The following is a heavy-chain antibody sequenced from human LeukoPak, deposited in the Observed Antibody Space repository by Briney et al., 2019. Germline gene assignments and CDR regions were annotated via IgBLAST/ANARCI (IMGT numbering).Heavy chain of an antibody. CDR3: AGEDSRVWFDP. J-gene: IGHJ5*02. CDR2: ISAYSGNT. D-gene: IGHD3-10*01. Sequence: ASVKVSCKASGYTFSSSGISWVRQAPGKGLEWMGWISAYSGNTNYAQKFRGRVTMTTDTSTSTAYMELRSLRSEDTAVYYCAGEDSRVWFDPWGQGTLVTVSS. CDR1: GYTFSSSG. V-gene: IGHV1-18*01.